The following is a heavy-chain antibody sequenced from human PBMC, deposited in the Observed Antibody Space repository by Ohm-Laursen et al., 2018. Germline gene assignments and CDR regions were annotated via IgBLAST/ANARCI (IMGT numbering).Heavy chain of an antibody. V-gene: IGHV3-7*01. D-gene: IGHD2-2*01. CDR2: IKQDGSEK. CDR3: ARGRVGRYCSSTSCYGAIDP. J-gene: IGHJ5*02. Sequence: SLRLSCAASGFTFSSYWMSWVRQAPGKGLEWVANIKQDGSEKYYVDSVKGRFTISRDNAKNSLYLQMNSLRAEDTAVYYCARGRVGRYCSSTSCYGAIDPWGQGTLVTVSS. CDR1: GFTFSSYW.